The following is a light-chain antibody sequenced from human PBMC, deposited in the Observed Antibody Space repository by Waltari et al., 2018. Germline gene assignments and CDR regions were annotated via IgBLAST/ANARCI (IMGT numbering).Light chain of an antibody. J-gene: IGKJ1*01. CDR1: QSVTSS. V-gene: IGKV3-20*01. Sequence: EIVLTQSPGTLSLSPGARAPLSCRASQSVTSSLAWYQQKPGKAPRLIIYGASTRATGFPDRFSGSGSGTDFTLTISRLEPEDFAVYYCQQYDSSWTFGQGTNLEIK. CDR3: QQYDSSWT. CDR2: GAS.